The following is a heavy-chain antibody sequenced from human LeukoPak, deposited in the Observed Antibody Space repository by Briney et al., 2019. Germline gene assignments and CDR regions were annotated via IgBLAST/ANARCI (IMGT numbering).Heavy chain of an antibody. CDR1: GFTFSDYY. CDR3: ARKIAAAGRAWWDAFDI. V-gene: IGHV3-11*01. CDR2: ISSSGSTI. D-gene: IGHD6-13*01. Sequence: PGGSLRLSCAASGFTFSDYYMSWIRRAPGKGLEWVSYISSSGSTIYYADSVKGRFTISRDNAKTSLYLQMNSLRAEDTALYYCARKIAAAGRAWWDAFDIWGQGTMVTVSS. J-gene: IGHJ3*02.